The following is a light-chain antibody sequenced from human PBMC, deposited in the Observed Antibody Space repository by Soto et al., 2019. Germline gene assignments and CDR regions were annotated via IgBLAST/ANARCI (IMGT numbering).Light chain of an antibody. CDR1: SSDVGIYNY. Sequence: QSALTQPASVSGSPGQSITISCTGTSSDVGIYNYVSWYQQHPGNAPKLMIYDVSDRPSGVSNRFSGSKSGNTASLTISGLQAEDEADYYCSSYTNSSTLVFGGGTKLTVL. CDR3: SSYTNSSTLV. CDR2: DVS. J-gene: IGLJ3*02. V-gene: IGLV2-14*03.